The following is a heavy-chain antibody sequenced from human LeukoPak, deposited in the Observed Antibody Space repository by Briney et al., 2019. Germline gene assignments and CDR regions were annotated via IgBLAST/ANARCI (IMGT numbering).Heavy chain of an antibody. CDR3: ARLSSTLYYSMDV. CDR2: IQNSAIYRAKL. J-gene: IGHJ6*02. CDR1: GGSISSYY. V-gene: IGHV4-59*08. D-gene: IGHD6-6*01. Sequence: SSETLSLTCAVSGGSISSYYWTWIRQPPGKGLEWVGYIQNSAIYRAKLKSSPSFQSRVSLSIDTSKNQVSLTVNSVTAADTAVYYCARLSSTLYYSMDVWGPGTAVTVSS.